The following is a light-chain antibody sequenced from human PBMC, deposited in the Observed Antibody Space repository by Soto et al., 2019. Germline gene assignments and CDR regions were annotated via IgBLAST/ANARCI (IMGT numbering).Light chain of an antibody. J-gene: IGLJ3*02. CDR2: EVS. V-gene: IGLV2-14*01. CDR1: TRHVGGFDS. CDR3: SSYTTSNTWL. Sequence: QSVLTQPASVSGSPGQSITISCTATTRHVGGFDSVSWYQQHPGTAPRVIIYEVSNRPSGVSYRVSGSKSANTASLTISGLQADDEADYYCSSYTTSNTWLFGGGTKLTVL.